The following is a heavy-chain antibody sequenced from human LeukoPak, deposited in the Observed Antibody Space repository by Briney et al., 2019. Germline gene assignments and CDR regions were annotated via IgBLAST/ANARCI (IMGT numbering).Heavy chain of an antibody. D-gene: IGHD3-22*01. V-gene: IGHV4-34*01. CDR2: IDHSGST. J-gene: IGHJ3*02. CDR1: GGPFSGYY. Sequence: SETLSLTCAVYGGPFSGYYWSWIRQPPAKGLEWIGEIDHSGSTNYNPSLKSRVTISVDTSKNQFSLKLSSVTAADTAVYYCARGTRRRYYDSSGYHLGAFDIWGQGTMVTVSS. CDR3: ARGTRRRYYDSSGYHLGAFDI.